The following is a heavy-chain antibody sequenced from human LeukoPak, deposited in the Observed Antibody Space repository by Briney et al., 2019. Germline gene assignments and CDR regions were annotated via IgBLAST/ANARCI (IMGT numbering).Heavy chain of an antibody. D-gene: IGHD7-27*01. J-gene: IGHJ4*02. V-gene: IGHV1-46*01. CDR2: INPSGGST. CDR1: GYTFTSYY. CDR3: ARGPHWDPHFDY. Sequence: WASVKVSCKASGYTFTSYYMHWVRQAPGQGLEWMGIINPSGGSTSYAQKFQGRVTMTRDTSISTAYMELSRLRSDDTAVYYCARGPHWDPHFDYWGQGTLVTVSS.